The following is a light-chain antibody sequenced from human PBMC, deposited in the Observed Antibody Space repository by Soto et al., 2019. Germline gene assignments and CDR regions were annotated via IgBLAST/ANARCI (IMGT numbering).Light chain of an antibody. Sequence: EVVLTQSPATLSLSPGERATLSCRASENVRTFVDWYQQKPGQAPRLLIHGASNRATGIPDRFSGSGSGTDFTLTISNLEPEDFAVYYCQQYGTSALTFGGGTKVEI. CDR2: GAS. CDR1: ENVRTF. J-gene: IGKJ4*01. CDR3: QQYGTSALT. V-gene: IGKV3-11*01.